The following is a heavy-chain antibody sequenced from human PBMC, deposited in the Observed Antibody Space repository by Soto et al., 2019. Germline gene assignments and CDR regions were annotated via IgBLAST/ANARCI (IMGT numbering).Heavy chain of an antibody. Sequence: SETLSLTCTVSGGSISSYYWSWIRQPPGKGLEWIGYIYYSRSTNYNPSLKSRVTISVDTSKNQFSLKLSSVTAADTAVYYCARGRGFGVVIIWFDPWGQGTLVTVSS. J-gene: IGHJ5*02. CDR1: GGSISSYY. CDR3: ARGRGFGVVIIWFDP. D-gene: IGHD3-3*01. V-gene: IGHV4-59*12. CDR2: IYYSRST.